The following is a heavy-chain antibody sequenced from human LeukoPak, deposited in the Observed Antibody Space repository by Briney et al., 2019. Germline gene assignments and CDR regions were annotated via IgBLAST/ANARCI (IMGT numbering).Heavy chain of an antibody. CDR2: IYHSGIT. CDR3: ARGIPSHYDYAWQSYRANWFDP. CDR1: GGSISSGYW. J-gene: IGHJ5*02. V-gene: IGHV4-4*02. D-gene: IGHD3-16*02. Sequence: PSETLSLTCDVSGGSISSGYWWNWVRQSPGKGLEWIGEIYHSGITNYNPSLESRVTLSVDESKNHFSLKLSSMTAADTAVYFCARGIPSHYDYAWQSYRANWFDPWGQGTLVTVSS.